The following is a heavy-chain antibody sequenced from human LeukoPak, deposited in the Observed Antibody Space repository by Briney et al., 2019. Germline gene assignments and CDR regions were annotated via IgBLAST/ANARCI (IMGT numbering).Heavy chain of an antibody. CDR3: ARLGCSSTSCYRMDV. D-gene: IGHD2-2*01. CDR1: GYSFTSYW. V-gene: IGHV5-51*01. Sequence: GESLKISCKGSGYSFTSYWIGWVRQMPGKGLEWMGIIYPGDSGTRYSPSFQGQVTISADKSISTAYLQWSSLKASDTAMYYCARLGCSSTSCYRMDVWGKGTTVTVSS. J-gene: IGHJ6*03. CDR2: IYPGDSGT.